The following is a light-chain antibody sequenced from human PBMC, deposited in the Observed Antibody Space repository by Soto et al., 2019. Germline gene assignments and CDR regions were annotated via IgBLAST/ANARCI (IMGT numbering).Light chain of an antibody. CDR3: QQYYNSPYT. J-gene: IGKJ2*01. V-gene: IGKV1-12*01. CDR1: QGISNY. CDR2: LTS. Sequence: DIQMTQSPSSVSASVGDRVTITCRASQGISNYLAWYQQKPGKAPKLLIYLTSSLQSGVPSRFSGSGSGTDFTLIISSLQAEDVAVYSCQQYYNSPYTFGQGTKLEIK.